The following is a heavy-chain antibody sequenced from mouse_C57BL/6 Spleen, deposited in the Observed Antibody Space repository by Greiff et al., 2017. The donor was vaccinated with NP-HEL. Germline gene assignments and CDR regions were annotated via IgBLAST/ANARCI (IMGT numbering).Heavy chain of an antibody. CDR3: ARDGTGTRYFDV. D-gene: IGHD4-1*01. CDR2: INYDGSST. J-gene: IGHJ1*03. V-gene: IGHV5-16*01. CDR1: GFTFSDYY. Sequence: EVKLVESEGGLVQPGSSMKLSCTASGFTFSDYYMAWVRQVPEKGLEWVANINYDGSSTYYLDSLKSRFIISRDNAKNILYLQMSSLKSEDTATYYCARDGTGTRYFDVWGTGTTVTVSS.